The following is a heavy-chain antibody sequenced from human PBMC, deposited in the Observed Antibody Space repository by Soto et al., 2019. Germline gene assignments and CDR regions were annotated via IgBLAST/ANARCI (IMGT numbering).Heavy chain of an antibody. Sequence: PGGSLRLSCATSGLTFSNYAMSWVRQAPGGGLEWVSSMSGSSSTTYYADSVRGRFTISRDRSKNTLYLQMSSLRAEDTALYYCAKNQERELPRVIDFWGQGTLVTGLL. CDR3: AKNQERELPRVIDF. CDR2: MSGSSSTT. V-gene: IGHV3-23*01. CDR1: GLTFSNYA. J-gene: IGHJ4*02. D-gene: IGHD1-7*01.